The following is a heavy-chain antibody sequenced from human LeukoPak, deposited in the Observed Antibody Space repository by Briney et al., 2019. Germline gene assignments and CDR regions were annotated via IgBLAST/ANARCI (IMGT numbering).Heavy chain of an antibody. Sequence: GASVKVSCKASGYTFTGYYMHWVRQAPGQGLEWMGWINPNSGGTNYAQKFQGRVTMTRDTSISTAYMELSRLRSDDTAVYYCARDQGRGSCSSTSCYDYYYYMDVWGKGTTVTVSS. J-gene: IGHJ6*03. D-gene: IGHD2-2*01. CDR3: ARDQGRGSCSSTSCYDYYYYMDV. V-gene: IGHV1-2*02. CDR2: INPNSGGT. CDR1: GYTFTGYY.